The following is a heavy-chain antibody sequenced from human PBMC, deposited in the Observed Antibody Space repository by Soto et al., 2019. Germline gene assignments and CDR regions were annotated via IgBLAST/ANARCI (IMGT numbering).Heavy chain of an antibody. J-gene: IGHJ4*02. V-gene: IGHV1-69*02. CDR2: IIPILGIA. D-gene: IGHD2-15*01. Sequence: QVQLVQSGAEVKKPGSSVKVSCKASGGTFSSYTISWVRQAPGQGLEWMGRIIPILGIANYAQKFQGRVTXTXXKSTSTADMELSSRRSEDTAVDYCASDKRNGGGGYWGQGTLVTVSS. CDR1: GGTFSSYT. CDR3: ASDKRNGGGGY.